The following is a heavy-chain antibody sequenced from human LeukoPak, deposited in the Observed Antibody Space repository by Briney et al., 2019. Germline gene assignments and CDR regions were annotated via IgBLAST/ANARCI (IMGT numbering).Heavy chain of an antibody. J-gene: IGHJ4*02. CDR2: IYSGGST. V-gene: IGHV3-53*01. CDR1: GFTVSSNY. D-gene: IGHD6-13*01. Sequence: GGSLRLSCAASGFTVSSNYMSWVRQAPGEGLEWVSFIYSGGSTYYADCVKGRFTISRDNPKNTMYLQMNSVRAEDTGVYYCARAHFSSSWPAGSPFDYWGQGTLVTVSS. CDR3: ARAHFSSSWPAGSPFDY.